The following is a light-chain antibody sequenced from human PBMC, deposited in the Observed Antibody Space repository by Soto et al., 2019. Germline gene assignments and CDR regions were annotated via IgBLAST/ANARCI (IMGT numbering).Light chain of an antibody. CDR2: GAS. CDR1: QSISSNY. J-gene: IGKJ1*01. Sequence: EIVLAQSPGTLSLSPGERATLSCRASQSISSNYLAWYQQKPGQAPRLLIYGASSRATGIPDRFSGSGSGTDFTLTIGRLEPEDFAVYYCQQYYSSPWTFGQGTKVDIK. CDR3: QQYYSSPWT. V-gene: IGKV3-20*01.